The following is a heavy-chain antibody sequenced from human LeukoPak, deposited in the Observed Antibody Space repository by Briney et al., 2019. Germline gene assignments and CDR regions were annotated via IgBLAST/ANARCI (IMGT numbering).Heavy chain of an antibody. CDR2: INPNSGGT. D-gene: IGHD3-9*01. V-gene: IGHV1-2*02. CDR3: ASAPPPYYDILTGPTLDI. CDR1: GYTFTGYY. J-gene: IGHJ3*02. Sequence: ASVKVSCKASGYTFTGYYMHWVRQAPGQGLEWMGWINPNSGGTNYAQKFQGRVTMTRDTSISTAYMELSRLRSDDTAVYYRASAPPPYYDILTGPTLDIWGQGTMVTVSS.